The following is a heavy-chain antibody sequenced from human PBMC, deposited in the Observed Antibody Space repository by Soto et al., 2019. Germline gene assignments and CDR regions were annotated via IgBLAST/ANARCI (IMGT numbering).Heavy chain of an antibody. Sequence: PSVKVSCKASGYTFTSYYMHLVRQAPGQWLEWMGIINPSGGSTSYAQKFQGRVTMTRDTSTSTVYMELSSLRSEDTAVYYCAREGRIGRRGYFDYWGQGTLVTVSS. CDR1: GYTFTSYY. CDR3: AREGRIGRRGYFDY. D-gene: IGHD1-26*01. J-gene: IGHJ4*02. V-gene: IGHV1-46*01. CDR2: INPSGGST.